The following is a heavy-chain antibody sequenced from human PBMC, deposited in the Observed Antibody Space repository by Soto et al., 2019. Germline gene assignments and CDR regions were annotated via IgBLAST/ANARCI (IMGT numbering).Heavy chain of an antibody. D-gene: IGHD2-15*01. J-gene: IGHJ4*02. V-gene: IGHV1-18*01. Sequence: GASVKVSCKASGYTFTSYGISWVRQAPGQGLEWMGWISAYNGNTNYAQKLQGRVTMTTDTSTSTAYMELRSLRSDDTAVYYCASSRMGVVVVAATPFDYWGQGTLVTVSS. CDR2: ISAYNGNT. CDR1: GYTFTSYG. CDR3: ASSRMGVVVVAATPFDY.